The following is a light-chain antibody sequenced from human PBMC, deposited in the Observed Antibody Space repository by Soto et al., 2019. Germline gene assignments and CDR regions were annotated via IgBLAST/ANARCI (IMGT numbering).Light chain of an antibody. CDR1: SSNIGSNT. CDR3: AAWDDSLNGHYV. V-gene: IGLV1-44*01. Sequence: QSVLTQPPSASGTPGQRVTISCSGSSSNIGSNTVNWYQQLPGTAPKHLIYSNNQRSSGVPDRFSGSKSGTSSSLAISGLQSEDEADYYCAAWDDSLNGHYVVGTGTKLTVL. CDR2: SNN. J-gene: IGLJ1*01.